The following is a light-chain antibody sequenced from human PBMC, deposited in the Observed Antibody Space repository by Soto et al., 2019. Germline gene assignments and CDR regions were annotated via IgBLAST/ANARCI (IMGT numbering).Light chain of an antibody. CDR1: QSVSNW. J-gene: IGKJ3*01. CDR3: QQYHSSFPPT. CDR2: DVS. Sequence: DIQMTQSPSILSASVGDRVTITCRASQSVSNWLAWYQQKPEKAPQLLIYDVSTLRSGVPSRFSGRGSGTQFTLTISSLQPDDFATYHCQQYHSSFPPTLGPGTKLEI. V-gene: IGKV1-5*01.